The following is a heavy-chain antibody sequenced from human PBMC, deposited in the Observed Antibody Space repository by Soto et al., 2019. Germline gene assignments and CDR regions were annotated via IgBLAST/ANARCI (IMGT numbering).Heavy chain of an antibody. Sequence: QVHLVQSGAEVKRLGASVKVSCKTSGYTFTGYYLHWVRQAPGQAPEWMGWMNPSNGGTKYGQKFQGRVTMTRDTSVSTAFLDLTRLTSDDTAVYYCVRGVWGSSVHWGQGSRVTVSS. D-gene: IGHD6-6*01. CDR2: MNPSNGGT. V-gene: IGHV1-2*02. CDR1: GYTFTGYY. CDR3: VRGVWGSSVH. J-gene: IGHJ4*02.